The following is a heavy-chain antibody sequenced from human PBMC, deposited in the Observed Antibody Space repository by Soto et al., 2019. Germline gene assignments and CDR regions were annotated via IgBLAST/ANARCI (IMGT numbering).Heavy chain of an antibody. Sequence: GGSLRLSCAASGFTFSSYGMHWVRQAPGKGLEWVAVISYDGSNKYYADSVKGRFTISRDNSKNTLYLQMNSLRAEDTAVYYCAKDQRYSSGWYYGEMGIDYWGQGTLVTVSS. D-gene: IGHD6-19*01. CDR2: ISYDGSNK. CDR3: AKDQRYSSGWYYGEMGIDY. V-gene: IGHV3-30*18. CDR1: GFTFSSYG. J-gene: IGHJ4*02.